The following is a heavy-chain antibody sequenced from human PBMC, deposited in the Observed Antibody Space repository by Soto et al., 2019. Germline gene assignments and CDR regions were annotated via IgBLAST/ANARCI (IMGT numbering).Heavy chain of an antibody. Sequence: QVQLVQSGAEVKKPGASVKVSCKASGYTFTGYYMHWVRQAPGQGLEWMGWINPNSGGTNYAQEFQGWVTMTRDTSISTAYMELSRLRSDDTAVYYCAREIGTNSYGMDVWGQGTTVTVSS. CDR1: GYTFTGYY. CDR3: AREIGTNSYGMDV. CDR2: INPNSGGT. D-gene: IGHD1-1*01. J-gene: IGHJ6*02. V-gene: IGHV1-2*04.